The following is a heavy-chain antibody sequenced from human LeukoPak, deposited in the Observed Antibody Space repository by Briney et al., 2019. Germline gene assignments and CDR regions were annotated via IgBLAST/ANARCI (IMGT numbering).Heavy chain of an antibody. Sequence: SQTLSLTCTVSGGSISSGDYYWSWIRQPPGKGLEWIGYIYYSGSTYYNPSLKSRVTISVDTSKNQFSLKLSSVTAADTAVYYCARDRRYCSGGSCYGGFDPWGQGTLVIVSS. V-gene: IGHV4-30-4*01. D-gene: IGHD2-15*01. CDR2: IYYSGST. CDR1: GGSISSGDYY. CDR3: ARDRRYCSGGSCYGGFDP. J-gene: IGHJ5*02.